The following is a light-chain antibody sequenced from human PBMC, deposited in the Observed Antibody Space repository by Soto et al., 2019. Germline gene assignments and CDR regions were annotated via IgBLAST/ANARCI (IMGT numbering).Light chain of an antibody. V-gene: IGLV2-8*01. CDR1: SSDVGGYNY. CDR3: SSYAGSIYV. CDR2: EVS. Sequence: QSVLTQPPSASGSPGQSVTISCTGTSSDVGGYNYVSWYQQHPGKVPKLILYEVSKRPSGVPDRFSGSKSGNTASLTVSGLQAEDEADYYCSSYAGSIYVFGTGTQLTVL. J-gene: IGLJ1*01.